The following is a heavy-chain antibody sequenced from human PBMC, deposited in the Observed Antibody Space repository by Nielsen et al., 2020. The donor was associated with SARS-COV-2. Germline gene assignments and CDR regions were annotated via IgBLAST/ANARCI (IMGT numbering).Heavy chain of an antibody. D-gene: IGHD6-19*01. V-gene: IGHV7-4-1*02. CDR2: INTNSGNP. CDR1: GGTFSSYA. CDR3: ARLAGAGSFDY. J-gene: IGHJ4*02. Sequence: ASVKVSCKASGGTFSSYAISWVRQAPGQGLEWMGWINTNSGNPMYAQGFTGRFVFSSDTSVSTAYLHISSLKPEDTAVYYCARLAGAGSFDYWGQGTLVTVSS.